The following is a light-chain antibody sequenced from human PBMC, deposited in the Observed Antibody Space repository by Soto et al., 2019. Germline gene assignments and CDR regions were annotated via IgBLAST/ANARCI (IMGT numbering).Light chain of an antibody. V-gene: IGKV2D-29*01. Sequence: DIVMTKPPPSLSVTPDQRASISSKSGQSLLLSDGKTYLNWYLQKPGQPPQLLIYEVSNRFSGVPDRFSGSGSGTDFTLKISRVEAEDVGVYYCMQSIQLPLTFGGGTKVEIK. J-gene: IGKJ4*01. CDR1: QSLLLSDGKTY. CDR3: MQSIQLPLT. CDR2: EVS.